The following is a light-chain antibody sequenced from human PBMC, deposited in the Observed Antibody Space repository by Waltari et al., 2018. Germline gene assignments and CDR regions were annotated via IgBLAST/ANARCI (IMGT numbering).Light chain of an antibody. CDR2: GAS. CDR1: QSVSSN. CDR3: QQYNNWPPMYT. V-gene: IGKV3-15*01. Sequence: EIVMTQSPATLSVSPGERATLSCRASQSVSSNLAWYQQKPGQAPRPLIYGASTRATGIPARFSGSGSGTELTLTISSLQSEDFAVYYCQQYNNWPPMYTFGQGTKLEIK. J-gene: IGKJ2*01.